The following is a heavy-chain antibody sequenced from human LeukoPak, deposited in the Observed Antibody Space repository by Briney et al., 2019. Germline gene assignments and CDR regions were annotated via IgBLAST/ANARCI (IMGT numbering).Heavy chain of an antibody. Sequence: GGSLRLSCAASGFTFSSYEMNWVRQAPGKGLEWVSYISSSGSTIYYADSVKGRFTISRDNAKNSLYLQMNSLRAEDTAFYYCAKEAGDRPHNWFDPWGQGTLVTVSS. CDR1: GFTFSSYE. CDR3: AKEAGDRPHNWFDP. D-gene: IGHD2-21*02. J-gene: IGHJ5*02. CDR2: ISSSGSTI. V-gene: IGHV3-48*03.